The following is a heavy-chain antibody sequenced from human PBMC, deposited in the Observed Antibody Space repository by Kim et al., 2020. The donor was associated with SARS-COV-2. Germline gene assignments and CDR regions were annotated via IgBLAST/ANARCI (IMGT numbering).Heavy chain of an antibody. CDR1: GGTFSRYT. V-gene: IGHV1-69*13. J-gene: IGHJ4*01. CDR3: ARDALGESSVEIRVYFDF. Sequence: SVKVSCKISGGTFSRYTVSWVRQAPGQGLERMGGLVTIFDTAKYAQKFQGRVTIPADESTKTAYMELTSLSSEDTAVYYCARDALGESSVEIRVYFDFW. CDR2: LVTIFDTA. D-gene: IGHD1-26*01.